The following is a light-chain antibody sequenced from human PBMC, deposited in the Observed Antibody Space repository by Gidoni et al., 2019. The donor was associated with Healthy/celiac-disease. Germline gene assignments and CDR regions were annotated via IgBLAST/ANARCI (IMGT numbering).Light chain of an antibody. Sequence: EIEMTQSPATLSVSPGESATLSCRASQSVSSYLAWYQQKPGQAPRLLIYGASTRATGIPARFSGSGSGTEFTLTISSLQSEDFAVYYCQQYNNWPITFXQXTRLEIK. J-gene: IGKJ5*01. CDR2: GAS. CDR3: QQYNNWPIT. V-gene: IGKV3-15*01. CDR1: QSVSSY.